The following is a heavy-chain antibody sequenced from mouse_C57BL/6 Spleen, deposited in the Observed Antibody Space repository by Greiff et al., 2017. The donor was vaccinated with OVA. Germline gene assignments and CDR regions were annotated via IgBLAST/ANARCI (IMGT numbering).Heavy chain of an antibody. CDR2: IYPGDGDT. D-gene: IGHD3-2*02. V-gene: IGHV1-82*01. Sequence: ESGPELVKPGASVKISCKASGYAFSSSWMNWVKQRPGKGLEWIGRIYPGDGDTNYNGKFKGKATLTADKSSSTAYMQLSSLTSEDSAVYFCAAELRLRTFDYWGQGTTLTVSS. J-gene: IGHJ2*01. CDR3: AAELRLRTFDY. CDR1: GYAFSSSW.